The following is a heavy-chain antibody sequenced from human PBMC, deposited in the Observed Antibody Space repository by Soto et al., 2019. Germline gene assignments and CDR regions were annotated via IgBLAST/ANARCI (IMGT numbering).Heavy chain of an antibody. D-gene: IGHD2-15*01. J-gene: IGHJ3*02. CDR3: ARDAGYGSGGSCYSYAFDI. Sequence: GGSLRLSCAASGFTFSSYEMNWVRQAPGKGLEWVSYISSSGSTIYYADSVKGRFTISRDNAKNSLYLQINSLRAEDTAVYYCARDAGYGSGGSCYSYAFDIWGQGTMVTVSS. CDR2: ISSSGSTI. V-gene: IGHV3-48*03. CDR1: GFTFSSYE.